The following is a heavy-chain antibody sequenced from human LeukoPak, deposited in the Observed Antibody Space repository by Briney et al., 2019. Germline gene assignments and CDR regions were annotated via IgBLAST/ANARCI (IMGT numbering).Heavy chain of an antibody. Sequence: SQTLSLTCTVSGGSISSGSYYSSWIRQPAGKGLEWIGRIYTSGSTNYNPSLKSRVTISVDTSKNQFSLKMSSVTAADTAVYYCARSRYSSGSVDYWGQGTLVTVSS. CDR3: ARSRYSSGSVDY. CDR1: GGSISSGSYY. CDR2: IYTSGST. J-gene: IGHJ4*02. V-gene: IGHV4-61*02. D-gene: IGHD6-19*01.